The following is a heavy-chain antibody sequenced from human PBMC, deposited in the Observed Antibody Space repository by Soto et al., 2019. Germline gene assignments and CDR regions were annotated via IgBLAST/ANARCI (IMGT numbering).Heavy chain of an antibody. CDR1: GFTFSSYA. CDR2: ISGSGGST. Sequence: GGSLRLSCAASGFTFSSYAMSWVRQAPGKGLEWVSAISGSGGSTYYADSVKGRFTISRDNSKNTLYLQMNSLRAEDTAVYYCAELVSEEAYYYDSSGWDYYFDYWGQGTLVTVSS. V-gene: IGHV3-23*01. D-gene: IGHD3-22*01. CDR3: AELVSEEAYYYDSSGWDYYFDY. J-gene: IGHJ4*02.